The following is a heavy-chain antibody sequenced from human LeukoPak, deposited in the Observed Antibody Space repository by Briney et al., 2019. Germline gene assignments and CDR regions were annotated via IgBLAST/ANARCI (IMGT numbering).Heavy chain of an antibody. D-gene: IGHD3-10*01. J-gene: IGHJ4*02. CDR1: GHTFTGYY. Sequence: ASVKVSCKASGHTFTGYYMHWVRQAPGQGLDWMGRINPNSGGTNYAQKFQGRVTTTRDTSISTAYMQLSSLRSEATAVYYCARGYYSASASYNYWGQGTLVTVSS. CDR3: ARGYYSASASYNY. V-gene: IGHV1-2*06. CDR2: INPNSGGT.